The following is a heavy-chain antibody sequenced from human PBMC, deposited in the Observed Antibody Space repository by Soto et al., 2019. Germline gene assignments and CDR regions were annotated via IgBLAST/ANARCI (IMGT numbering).Heavy chain of an antibody. CDR1: GFTFSSYA. Sequence: GGSLRLSCAASGFTFSSYAMSWVRQAPGKGLEWVSAISGSGGSTYYADSVKGRFTISRDNSKNTLYLQMNSLRAEDTAVYYCAKVPFGYYGSGSYYYFDYWGQGTLVTVSS. CDR3: AKVPFGYYGSGSYYYFDY. V-gene: IGHV3-23*01. D-gene: IGHD3-10*01. CDR2: ISGSGGST. J-gene: IGHJ4*02.